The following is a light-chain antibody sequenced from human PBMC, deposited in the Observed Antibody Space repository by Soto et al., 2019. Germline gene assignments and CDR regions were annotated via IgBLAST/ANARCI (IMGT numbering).Light chain of an antibody. CDR3: QQFATSPLT. Sequence: EIVMTQSPATLSVSPGARATLSCRASQSVGSDLVLYRQKPGQAPRLLIYGASSRATGIPDRFSGSGSGTDFTLTISRLEPEDFAVYYCQQFATSPLTFGGGTKV. V-gene: IGKV3-20*01. CDR2: GAS. J-gene: IGKJ4*01. CDR1: QSVGSD.